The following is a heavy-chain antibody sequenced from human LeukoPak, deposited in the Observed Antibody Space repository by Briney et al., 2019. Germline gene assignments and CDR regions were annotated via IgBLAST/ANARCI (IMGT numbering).Heavy chain of an antibody. J-gene: IGHJ3*02. CDR1: GFTFDDYA. V-gene: IGHV3-9*01. CDR3: AKDMSSSGRRAFDI. D-gene: IGHD3-22*01. CDR2: ITWNSGST. Sequence: GGSLRLSCAASGFTFDDYAMHWVRQAPGKGLEWVSGITWNSGSTGYADSVKGRFTISRDNAKNSLYLQMNSLRTEDTALYYCAKDMSSSGRRAFDIWSQGTMVTVSS.